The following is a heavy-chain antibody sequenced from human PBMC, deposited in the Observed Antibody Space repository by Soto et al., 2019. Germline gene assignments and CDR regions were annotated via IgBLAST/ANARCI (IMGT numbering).Heavy chain of an antibody. CDR2: INWNGGST. CDR1: GFTFDDYG. J-gene: IGHJ6*02. D-gene: IGHD4-17*01. V-gene: IGHV3-20*04. CDR3: EIGGGYGDYVFGVMDV. Sequence: EVQLVESGGGVVRPGGSLRLSCAASGFTFDDYGMSWVRQAPGKGLEWVSGINWNGGSTGYADSVKGRFTISRDNAKNSLYLEMNILRAEDKASYYCEIGGGYGDYVFGVMDVLGQGTTVTVSS.